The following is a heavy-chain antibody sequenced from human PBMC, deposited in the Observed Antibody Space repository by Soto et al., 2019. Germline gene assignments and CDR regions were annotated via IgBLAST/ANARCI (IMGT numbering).Heavy chain of an antibody. D-gene: IGHD6-19*01. J-gene: IGHJ4*02. V-gene: IGHV4-38-2*02. CDR2: IYHSGST. CDR1: GYSISSGYY. Sequence: PSETLSLTCTVSGYSISSGYYWGWTRQPPGKGLEWIGSIYHSGSTYYNPSLKSRVTISVDTSKNQFSLKLSSVTAADTAVYYCERDMREVAGIFLDGWGQGTLVT. CDR3: ERDMREVAGIFLDG.